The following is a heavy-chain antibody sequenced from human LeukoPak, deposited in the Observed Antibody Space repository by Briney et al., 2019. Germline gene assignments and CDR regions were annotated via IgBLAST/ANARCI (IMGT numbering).Heavy chain of an antibody. CDR2: ISGSGDST. CDR3: VKVPNYYDTTTYYG. D-gene: IGHD3-22*01. J-gene: IGHJ4*02. Sequence: GGSLRLSCAASGFTFSSYAMSWVRQAPGKGLEWVSGISGSGDSTYYTDSVKGRFTISRDNSKNTLYLQMNSLRVEDTAVYYCVKVPNYYDTTTYYGWGQGTLVVVSS. V-gene: IGHV3-23*01. CDR1: GFTFSSYA.